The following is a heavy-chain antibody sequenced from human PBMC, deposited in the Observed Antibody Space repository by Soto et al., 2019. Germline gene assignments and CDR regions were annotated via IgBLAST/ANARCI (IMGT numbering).Heavy chain of an antibody. J-gene: IGHJ6*03. Sequence: LEILSLTCNVSGGSISSHYWSWIRQPPGKGLEWIGYIYYTGSTNYNPSLKSRVSISVDTSNNQFSLRLRSVTAADTAVYYCARPDNYFFYMDVWGKGTTVTVSS. V-gene: IGHV4-59*08. CDR3: ARPDNYFFYMDV. CDR1: GGSISSHY. CDR2: IYYTGST.